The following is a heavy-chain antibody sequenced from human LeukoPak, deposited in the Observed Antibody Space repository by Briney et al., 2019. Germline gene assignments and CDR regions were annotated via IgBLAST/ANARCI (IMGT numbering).Heavy chain of an antibody. J-gene: IGHJ4*02. D-gene: IGHD3-9*01. V-gene: IGHV3-49*04. CDR3: TSQNYDILTGQDD. CDR2: IRSKAYGGTT. CDR1: GFTFSSYG. Sequence: PGGSLRLSCATSGFTFSSYGMSWVRQAPGKGLEWVGFIRSKAYGGTTEYAASVKGRFTISRDDSKSIAYLQMNSLKTEDTAVYYCTSQNYDILTGQDDWGQGTLVTVSS.